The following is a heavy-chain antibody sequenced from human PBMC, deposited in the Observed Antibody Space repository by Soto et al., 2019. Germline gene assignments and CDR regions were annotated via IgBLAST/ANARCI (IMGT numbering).Heavy chain of an antibody. V-gene: IGHV4-39*01. CDR2: MYYSGSS. CDR3: ARHPMDDYNYGGSGIFDY. Sequence: SETLSLTCSVSGGSISSRTFWWAWIRQPPGKGLEWIGDMYYSGSSYSSPSLKSRVTLSVDTSKNQLSLKLNSATAADTAVYYCARHPMDDYNYGGSGIFDYRGQGTLVTVSS. D-gene: IGHD4-4*01. CDR1: GGSISSRTFW. J-gene: IGHJ4*02.